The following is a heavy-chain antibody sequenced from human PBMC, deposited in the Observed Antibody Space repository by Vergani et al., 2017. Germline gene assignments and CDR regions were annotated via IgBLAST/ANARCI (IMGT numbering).Heavy chain of an antibody. D-gene: IGHD4/OR15-4a*01. Sequence: EVQLVESGGGLVQPGGSLRLSCAASGFTFSSYWMSWVRQAPGKGLEWVANIKQDGSEEYYVDSVKGRFTISRDNAKTSLYLQMNSLRAEDTAVYYCARAPDYIAHFDYWGQGTLVTVSS. J-gene: IGHJ4*02. V-gene: IGHV3-7*03. CDR1: GFTFSSYW. CDR3: ARAPDYIAHFDY. CDR2: IKQDGSEE.